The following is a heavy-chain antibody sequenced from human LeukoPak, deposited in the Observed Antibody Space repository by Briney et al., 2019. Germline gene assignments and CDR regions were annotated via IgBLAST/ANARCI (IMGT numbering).Heavy chain of an antibody. CDR2: IYYSGST. J-gene: IGHJ6*02. CDR1: GGSISSSSYY. D-gene: IGHD6-13*01. CDR3: ARDAYSSSSHGMDV. Sequence: SGTLSLTCTVSGGSISSSSYYWGWIRQPPGKGLEWIGSIYYSGSTYYNPSLKSRVTISVDTSKNQFSLKLSSVTAADTAVYYCARDAYSSSSHGMDVWGQGTTVTVSS. V-gene: IGHV4-39*07.